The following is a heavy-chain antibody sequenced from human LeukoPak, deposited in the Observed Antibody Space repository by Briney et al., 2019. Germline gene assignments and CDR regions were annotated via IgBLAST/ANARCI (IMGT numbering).Heavy chain of an antibody. Sequence: GASVKVSCKASGGTFSSYAISWVRQAPGQGLEWMGGIIPIFGTANYAQKFQGRVTITTDESTSTAYMELSSLRSEDTAVYYCARDYYYDSSGYYPFSLGYWGQGTLVTVSS. V-gene: IGHV1-69*05. CDR3: ARDYYYDSSGYYPFSLGY. J-gene: IGHJ4*02. CDR1: GGTFSSYA. CDR2: IIPIFGTA. D-gene: IGHD3-22*01.